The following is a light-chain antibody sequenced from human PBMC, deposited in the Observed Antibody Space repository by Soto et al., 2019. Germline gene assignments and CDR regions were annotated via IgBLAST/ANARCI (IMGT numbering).Light chain of an antibody. CDR2: GAS. V-gene: IGKV3-20*01. J-gene: IGKJ4*01. CDR3: QQSGSSPLT. CDR1: QSAGNF. Sequence: EIVMTQSPATLSVSPGETASLSCRASQSAGNFLAWYQQKPGQAPRLLIYGASKRATGIPDRFSGSGSATDFTLTISRLEPEDFAVYFCQQSGSSPLTFGGGTKVDIK.